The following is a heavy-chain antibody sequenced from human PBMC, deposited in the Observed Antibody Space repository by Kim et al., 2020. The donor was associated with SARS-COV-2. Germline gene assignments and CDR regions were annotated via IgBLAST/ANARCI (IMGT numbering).Heavy chain of an antibody. CDR2: ISYDGSNK. D-gene: IGHD1-1*01. J-gene: IGHJ6*01. Sequence: GGSLRLSCAASGFTFSSYAMHWVRQAPGKGLEWVAVISYDGSNKYYVYSVNGRGTISKENSKNTLYLQMNSLRAEDTAVDYCERGTTGYCYYGLDVWGQGTTVSVSS. CDR1: GFTFSSYA. CDR3: ERGTTGYCYYGLDV. V-gene: IGHV3-30*04.